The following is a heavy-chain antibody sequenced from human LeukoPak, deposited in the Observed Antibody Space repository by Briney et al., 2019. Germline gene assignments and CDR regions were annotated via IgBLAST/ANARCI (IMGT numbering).Heavy chain of an antibody. CDR1: GHTFVSYG. Sequence: GASVKVSCKASGHTFVSYGISWVRQAPGQGLEWMGWISGYNGKINYAQKFQGRVTMTTDTSTSTAYLELRSLTSEDTAVYYCARDDRVDYYGSGSYYKTHYFDYWGQGTLATVSS. J-gene: IGHJ4*02. CDR3: ARDDRVDYYGSGSYYKTHYFDY. D-gene: IGHD3-10*01. CDR2: ISGYNGKI. V-gene: IGHV1-18*01.